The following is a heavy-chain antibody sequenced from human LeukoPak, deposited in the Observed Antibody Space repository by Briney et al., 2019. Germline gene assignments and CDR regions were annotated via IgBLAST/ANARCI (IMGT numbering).Heavy chain of an antibody. Sequence: ASVKVSCKASGYTFTSYDINWARQATGQGLEWMGWMNPNSGNTGYAQKFQGRVTMTRNTSISTAYMELSSLRSEDTAVYYCARGVRYYDSSDAFDIWGQGTMVTVSS. D-gene: IGHD3-22*01. CDR2: MNPNSGNT. J-gene: IGHJ3*02. V-gene: IGHV1-8*01. CDR3: ARGVRYYDSSDAFDI. CDR1: GYTFTSYD.